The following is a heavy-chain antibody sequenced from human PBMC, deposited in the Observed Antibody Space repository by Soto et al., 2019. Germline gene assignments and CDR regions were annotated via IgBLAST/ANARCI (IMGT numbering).Heavy chain of an antibody. CDR1: GFTFSTYG. Sequence: GGSLRLSCAASGFTFSTYGMHWVRQAPGKGLERVAVISYDGNNKYHADSVKGRFTISRDNSKNTLYLQMNSLRAEDTAVYYCAKDSGRGSADYYFDYWGQGTLVTVSS. V-gene: IGHV3-30*18. D-gene: IGHD3-10*01. CDR2: ISYDGNNK. J-gene: IGHJ4*02. CDR3: AKDSGRGSADYYFDY.